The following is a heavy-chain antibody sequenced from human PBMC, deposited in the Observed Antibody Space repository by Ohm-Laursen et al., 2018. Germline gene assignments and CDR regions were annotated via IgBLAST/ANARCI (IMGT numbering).Heavy chain of an antibody. J-gene: IGHJ4*02. CDR3: ARTKHGDYNDF. D-gene: IGHD4-17*01. CDR2: IDWDDDK. CDR1: GFSLNGSPMC. Sequence: TQTLTLTCTFSGFSLNGSPMCVSWIRQSPGKGLEWLARIDWDDDKWYSTSLMTRLTISKDTSKNQVVLTMTKMEPVDTATYYCARTKHGDYNDFWGQGTLVTVSS. V-gene: IGHV2-70*11.